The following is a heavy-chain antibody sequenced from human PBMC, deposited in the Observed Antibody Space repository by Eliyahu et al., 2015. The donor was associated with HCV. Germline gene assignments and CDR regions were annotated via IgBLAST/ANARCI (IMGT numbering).Heavy chain of an antibody. J-gene: IGHJ4*02. D-gene: IGHD6-13*01. V-gene: IGHV3-74*01. CDR3: ARDQSSSWAYTDY. CDR1: GFTFSRYW. CDR2: LNSDGIAT. Sequence: EVQLVESGGGLVQPGGSLRLSCAATGFTFSRYWMHWVRQAPGKGLMWVARLNSDGIATSYADSVKGRFTISRDNAKNALYLQMNSLRAEDSAVYYCARDQSSSWAYTDYWGQGTLVTVSS.